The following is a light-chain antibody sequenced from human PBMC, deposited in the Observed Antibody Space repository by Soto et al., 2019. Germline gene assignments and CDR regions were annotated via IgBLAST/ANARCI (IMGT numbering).Light chain of an antibody. J-gene: IGLJ2*01. CDR2: EVT. CDR3: SSFAGGGNPVL. CDR1: SSNVGGYNY. V-gene: IGLV2-8*01. Sequence: QSALTQPPSASGSLGQSVTISCTGTSSNVGGYNYGSWHQQHPGKAPKLMIYEVTKRPSGVPDRFSGSKSGNTASLTVSGLQAEDEADYYCSSFAGGGNPVLFGGGTKLTVL.